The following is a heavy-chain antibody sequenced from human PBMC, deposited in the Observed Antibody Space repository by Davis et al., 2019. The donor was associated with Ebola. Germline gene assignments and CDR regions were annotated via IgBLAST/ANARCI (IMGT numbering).Heavy chain of an antibody. CDR1: GGTFSSYG. V-gene: IGHV1-18*01. J-gene: IGHJ6*02. D-gene: IGHD6-6*01. CDR3: ARDGGGSSSSLLRYYYYYGMDV. CDR2: ISAYNGNT. Sequence: ASVKVSCKASGGTFSSYGISWVRQAPGQGLEWMGWISAYNGNTNYAQKLQGRVTMTTDTSTSTAYMELRSLRSDDTAVYYCARDGGGSSSSLLRYYYYYGMDVWGQGTTVTVSS.